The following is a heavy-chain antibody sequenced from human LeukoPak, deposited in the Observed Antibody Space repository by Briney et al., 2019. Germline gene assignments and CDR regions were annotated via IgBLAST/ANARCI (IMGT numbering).Heavy chain of an antibody. J-gene: IGHJ6*02. CDR2: INSDGSST. CDR1: GFTFSSYW. D-gene: IGHD1-26*01. CDR3: ARDRIVGATGVDV. V-gene: IGHV3-74*01. Sequence: GGSLRLSCAASGFTFSSYWMHWVRQAPGKGLVLVSRINSDGSSTSYADSVKGRFTISRDNSKNTLYLQMNSLRAEDTAVYYCARDRIVGATGVDVWGQGTTVTVSS.